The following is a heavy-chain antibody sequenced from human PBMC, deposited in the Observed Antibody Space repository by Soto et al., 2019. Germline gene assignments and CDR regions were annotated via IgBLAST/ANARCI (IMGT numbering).Heavy chain of an antibody. CDR1: GYTFTGFD. J-gene: IGHJ4*02. D-gene: IGHD1-1*01. CDR2: MKPNRGHT. V-gene: IGHV1-8*01. CDR3: TGGGNSDDGYNGAGC. Sequence: VPVTVCCRASGYTFTGFDIKRGRPATGQGLEWMGWMKPNRGHTGYAQKFQGRVTMTMDTSRSTAYMKLSSLRYEDTAGYYCTGGGNSDDGYNGAGCWGQGRLGTDSS.